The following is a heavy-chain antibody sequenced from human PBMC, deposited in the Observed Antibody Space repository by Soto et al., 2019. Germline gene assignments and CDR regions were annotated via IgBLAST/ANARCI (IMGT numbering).Heavy chain of an antibody. CDR1: GGSFSGYY. Sequence: SETLSLTCAVYGGSFSGYYWSWIRQPPGKGLEWIGEINHSGSTNYNPSLKSRVTISVDTSKNQFSLKLSSVTAADTAVYYCARGSNSSGYYRKLYYFDYWGQGTLVTVS. J-gene: IGHJ4*02. CDR2: INHSGST. V-gene: IGHV4-34*01. CDR3: ARGSNSSGYYRKLYYFDY. D-gene: IGHD3-22*01.